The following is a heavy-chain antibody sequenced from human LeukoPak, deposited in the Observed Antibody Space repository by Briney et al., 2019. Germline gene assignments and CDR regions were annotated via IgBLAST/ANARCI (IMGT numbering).Heavy chain of an antibody. CDR3: ARDLYEVTEPLVDY. V-gene: IGHV3-66*01. CDR2: IYSGGST. CDR1: GFTVSDNY. Sequence: GGSLRLSCAASGFTVSDNYMTWVRQAPGKGLEWVSVIYSGGSTYYADSVKGRFTISRDNAKNSLFLQMNSLRVEDTAVYYCARDLYEVTEPLVDYWGQGTLVTVSS. J-gene: IGHJ4*02. D-gene: IGHD2-21*02.